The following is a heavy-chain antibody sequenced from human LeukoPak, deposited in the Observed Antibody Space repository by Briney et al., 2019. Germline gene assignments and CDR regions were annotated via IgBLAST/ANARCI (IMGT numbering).Heavy chain of an antibody. CDR2: IRYDGSNK. V-gene: IGHV3-30*02. J-gene: IGHJ4*02. Sequence: PGGSLRLSCAASGFTFSSYGMHWVRQAPGKGLEWVAFIRYDGSNKYYADSVKGRFTISRDNAKNSLYLQMNSLRAEDTAVYYCARDRSRDYSDFSAYQSAFDYWGQGTLVTVSS. D-gene: IGHD3/OR15-3a*01. CDR3: ARDRSRDYSDFSAYQSAFDY. CDR1: GFTFSSYG.